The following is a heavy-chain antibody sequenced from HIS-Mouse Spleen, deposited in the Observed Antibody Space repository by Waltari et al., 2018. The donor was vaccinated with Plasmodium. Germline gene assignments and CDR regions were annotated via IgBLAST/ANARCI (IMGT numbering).Heavy chain of an antibody. J-gene: IGHJ6*02. CDR1: GYTFTSYY. CDR3: ARDLFRIGVAGTEYYYGMDV. Sequence: QVQLVQSGAEVKKPGASVKVSCKASGYTFTSYYMHWVRQAPGQGLEWMGRINPSGGSTSYAQKFQGRVTMTRDTSTSTVYMELSSLRSEDTAVYYCARDLFRIGVAGTEYYYGMDVWGQGTTVTVSS. CDR2: INPSGGST. V-gene: IGHV1-46*01. D-gene: IGHD6-19*01.